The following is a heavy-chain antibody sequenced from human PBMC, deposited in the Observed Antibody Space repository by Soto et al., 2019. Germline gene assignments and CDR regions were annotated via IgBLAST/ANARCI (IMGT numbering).Heavy chain of an antibody. D-gene: IGHD5-18*01. CDR2: IIPILGIA. CDR3: ATQGGYSYGLKGTFDY. CDR1: GGTYSSYT. V-gene: IGHV1-69*02. J-gene: IGHJ4*02. Sequence: GASVKVSCKASGGTYSSYTISWVRQAPGQGLEWMGRIIPILGIANYAQKFQGRVTITADKSTSTAYMELSSLRSEDTAVYYCATQGGYSYGLKGTFDYWGQGTLVTVSS.